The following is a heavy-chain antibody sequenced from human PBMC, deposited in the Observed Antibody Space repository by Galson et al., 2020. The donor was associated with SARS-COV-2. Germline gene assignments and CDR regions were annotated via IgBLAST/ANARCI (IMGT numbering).Heavy chain of an antibody. D-gene: IGHD2-2*01. J-gene: IGHJ6*03. CDR2: IYHSGST. V-gene: IGHV4-4*02. CDR1: GGSISSSNW. CDR3: ARTLYNLCTSCYEYYYMDV. Sequence: SETLSLTCAVSGGSISSSNWWSWVRQPPGKGLEWIGEIYHSGSTNYNPSLKSRVTISVDKSKNQFSLKLSSVTAADTAVYYCARTLYNLCTSCYEYYYMDVWGKGTTVTVSS.